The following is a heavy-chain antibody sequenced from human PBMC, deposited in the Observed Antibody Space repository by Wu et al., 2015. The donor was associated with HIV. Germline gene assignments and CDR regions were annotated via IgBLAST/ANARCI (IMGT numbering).Heavy chain of an antibody. CDR2: ITPFNGNT. CDR1: GGTFSSYA. V-gene: IGHV1-45*02. Sequence: QVQLVQSGAEVKKPGSSVKVSCKASGGTFSSYAISWVRQAPGQGLEWMGWITPFNGNTNYAQKFQDRVTITRDRSMSTAYMELSSLRSEDTAMYYCASLGVRVDDAFDIWGQGTMVTVSS. D-gene: IGHD3-10*01. J-gene: IGHJ3*02. CDR3: ASLGVRVDDAFDI.